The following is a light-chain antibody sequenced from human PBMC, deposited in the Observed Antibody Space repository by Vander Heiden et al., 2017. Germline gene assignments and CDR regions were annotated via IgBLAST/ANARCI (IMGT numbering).Light chain of an antibody. V-gene: IGKV1-33*01. CDR1: HDISNS. CDR2: DAS. CDR3: QHYDNLSLT. J-gene: IGKJ4*01. Sequence: DIQMTQSPSSLSASVGARVTITCQASHDISNSLNWYQQKPGKAPKLLIYDASNLEAGVPSRFSGSRSGTDFTFTISRLQPEDIATYYCQHYDNLSLTFGGGTKVEIK.